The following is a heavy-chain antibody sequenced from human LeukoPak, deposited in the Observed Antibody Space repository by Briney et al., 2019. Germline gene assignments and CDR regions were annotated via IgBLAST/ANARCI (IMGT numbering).Heavy chain of an antibody. CDR3: ARQSPWGRGTTFDY. Sequence: SETLSLTCTVSGGSISSYYWSWIRQPPGKGLEWIGYIYYSGSTNYNPSLKSRVAISVNTSKNQFSLKLSSVTAVDTAVYYCARQSPWGRGTTFDYWGQGTLVTVSS. CDR1: GGSISSYY. V-gene: IGHV4-59*08. J-gene: IGHJ4*02. CDR2: IYYSGST. D-gene: IGHD3-16*01.